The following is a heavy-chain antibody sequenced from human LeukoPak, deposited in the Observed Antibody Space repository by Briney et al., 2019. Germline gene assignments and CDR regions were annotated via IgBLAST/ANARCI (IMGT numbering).Heavy chain of an antibody. Sequence: GGSLRLSCAASGFTFSSYAMSWVRQAPGEGLEWVSAISGSGGSTYYADSVKGRFTISRDNSKNTLYLQMNSLRAEDTAVYYCAKDQGSSSSWYRRSNYFDYWGQGTLVTVSS. CDR2: ISGSGGST. CDR3: AKDQGSSSSWYRRSNYFDY. CDR1: GFTFSSYA. D-gene: IGHD6-13*01. J-gene: IGHJ4*02. V-gene: IGHV3-23*01.